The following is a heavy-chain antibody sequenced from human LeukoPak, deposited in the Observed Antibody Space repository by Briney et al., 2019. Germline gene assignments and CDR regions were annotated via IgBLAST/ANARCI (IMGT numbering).Heavy chain of an antibody. CDR3: AKDHAFDI. CDR1: GFTFSSYN. Sequence: AGGSLRLSCAASGFTFSSYNMNWVRQAPGKGLEWVSSISRTSSYIYYADSVKGRFTISRDNSKNTLYLQMNSLRAEDTAVYYCAKDHAFDIWGQGTMVTVSS. V-gene: IGHV3-21*01. J-gene: IGHJ3*02. CDR2: ISRTSSYI.